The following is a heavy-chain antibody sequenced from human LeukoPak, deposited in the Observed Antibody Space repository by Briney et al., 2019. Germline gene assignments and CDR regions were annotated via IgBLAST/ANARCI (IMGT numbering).Heavy chain of an antibody. V-gene: IGHV4-31*03. J-gene: IGHJ4*02. CDR1: GGSISSGGYY. CDR2: IYYSGST. CDR3: ARAGHAISGCFDY. D-gene: IGHD2-21*01. Sequence: PSETLSLTCTVSGGSISSGGYYWSWIRQHPGKGLEWIGYIYYSGSTYYNPSLKSRVTISVDTSKNQFSLKLSSVTAADTAVYYCARAGHAISGCFDYWGQGTQVTVSS.